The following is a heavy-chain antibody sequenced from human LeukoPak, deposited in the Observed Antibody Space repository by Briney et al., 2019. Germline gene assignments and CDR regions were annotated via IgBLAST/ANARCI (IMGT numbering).Heavy chain of an antibody. CDR2: INHSGST. CDR3: ASKYYDFWKGNWFDP. CDR1: GGYFSGYY. Sequence: SETLSLTCAVYGGYFSGYYWSWIRQPPGKGLEWIGEINHSGSTNYNPSLKSRVTISVDTSKNQFSLKLSSVTAADTAVYYCASKYYDFWKGNWFDPWGQGILVTVSS. J-gene: IGHJ5*02. D-gene: IGHD3-3*01. V-gene: IGHV4-34*01.